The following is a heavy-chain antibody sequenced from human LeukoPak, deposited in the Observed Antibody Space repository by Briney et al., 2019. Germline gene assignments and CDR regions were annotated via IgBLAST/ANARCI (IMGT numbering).Heavy chain of an antibody. CDR2: IYYSGST. J-gene: IGHJ2*01. Sequence: SETLSLTCTVSGGSISSYYWSWTRQPPGKGLEWIGYIYYSGSTNYNPSLKSRVTISVDTSKNQFSLKLSSVTAADTAVYYCAREVEDGGNFDLWGRGTLVTVSS. CDR1: GGSISSYY. D-gene: IGHD4-23*01. V-gene: IGHV4-59*01. CDR3: AREVEDGGNFDL.